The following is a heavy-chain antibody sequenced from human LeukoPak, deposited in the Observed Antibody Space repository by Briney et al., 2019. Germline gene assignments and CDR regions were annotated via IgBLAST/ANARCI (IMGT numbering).Heavy chain of an antibody. CDR2: ISYDGTNK. J-gene: IGHJ6*03. V-gene: IGHV3-30*04. CDR1: GFTFSSYA. D-gene: IGHD3-10*01. Sequence: GGSLRLSCAASGFTFSSYAMHWVRQAPGKGLEGVAAISYDGTNKYYADSAKRRFTIPRDNSKNTLYLQVISLRAEETAVYYCAKSVWFGELLRCYMDVWGKGTTVTVSS. CDR3: AKSVWFGELLRCYMDV.